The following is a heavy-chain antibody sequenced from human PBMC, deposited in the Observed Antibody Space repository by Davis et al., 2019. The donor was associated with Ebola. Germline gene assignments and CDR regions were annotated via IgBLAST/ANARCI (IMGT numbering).Heavy chain of an antibody. D-gene: IGHD3-16*01. CDR1: GFQFNDFS. CDR3: AKDKGFWVPPDWFGP. J-gene: IGHJ5*02. CDR2: IRFNT. Sequence: GGSLRLSCVASGFQFNDFSLNWVRQAPGKGLEWLAYIRFNTDYADSVEGRFNISRDNSKNTLSLQMNSVRGEDTAVYYCAKDKGFWVPPDWFGPWGQGVQVTVSS. V-gene: IGHV3-21*05.